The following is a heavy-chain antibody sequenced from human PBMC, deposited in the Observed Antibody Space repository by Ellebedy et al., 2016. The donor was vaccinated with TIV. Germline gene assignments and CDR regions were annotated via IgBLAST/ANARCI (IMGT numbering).Heavy chain of an antibody. Sequence: GGSLRLSXAASGFTFSSYSMNWVRQAPGKGLEWVSAISGGGDATYYADSVKGRFTISRDNSKNTLYLQMNSLRAEDTAVYYCAKHGGDYWGQGSLVTVSS. J-gene: IGHJ4*02. D-gene: IGHD3-16*01. CDR1: GFTFSSYS. V-gene: IGHV3-23*01. CDR3: AKHGGDY. CDR2: ISGGGDAT.